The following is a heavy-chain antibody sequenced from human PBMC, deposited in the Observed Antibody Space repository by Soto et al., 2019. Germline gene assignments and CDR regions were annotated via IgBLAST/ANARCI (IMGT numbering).Heavy chain of an antibody. CDR1: GGSISSSSYY. CDR3: ARQSFGSGNRFPEVGFDP. J-gene: IGHJ5*02. CDR2: IYYSGST. V-gene: IGHV4-39*01. D-gene: IGHD1-26*01. Sequence: SETLSLTCTVSGGSISSSSYYWGWIRQPPGKGLEWIGSIYYSGSTYYNPSLKSRVTISVDTSKNQFSLKLSSVTAADTAVYYCARQSFGSGNRFPEVGFDPWGQGTLVTVSS.